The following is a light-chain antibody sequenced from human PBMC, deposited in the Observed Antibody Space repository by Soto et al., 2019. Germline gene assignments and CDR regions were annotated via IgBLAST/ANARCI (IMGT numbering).Light chain of an antibody. Sequence: SYELIQPPSMSVSPGQTARITCSGVALTKQIAYWYQQKPGQAPVLVIYKDSERPSGIPERFSGSTSGTTVTLTISGVQAEDEADYYCQSADSSGTYRVFGGGTKVTVL. CDR3: QSADSSGTYRV. CDR1: ALTKQI. V-gene: IGLV3-25*03. CDR2: KDS. J-gene: IGLJ2*01.